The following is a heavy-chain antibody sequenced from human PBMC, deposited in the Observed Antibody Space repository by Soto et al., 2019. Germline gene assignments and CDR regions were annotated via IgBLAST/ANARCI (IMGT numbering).Heavy chain of an antibody. CDR2: ISYDGSNK. V-gene: IGHV3-30*18. D-gene: IGHD4-17*01. CDR3: AKDWGYGDLGAFDI. Sequence: QVQLVESGGGVVQPGRSLRLSCAASGFTFSSYGMHWVRQAPGKGLEWVAVISYDGSNKYYADSVKGRFTISRDNSKNTLYLQMNSLRAEDTAVYYCAKDWGYGDLGAFDIWGQGTMVTVSS. CDR1: GFTFSSYG. J-gene: IGHJ3*02.